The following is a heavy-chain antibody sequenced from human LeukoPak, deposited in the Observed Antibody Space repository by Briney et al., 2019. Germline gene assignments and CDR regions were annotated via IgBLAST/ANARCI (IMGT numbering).Heavy chain of an antibody. CDR1: GGSISSSSYY. CDR2: IYYSGST. D-gene: IGHD3-3*01. J-gene: IGHJ4*02. Sequence: SETLSLTCTVSGGSISSSSYYWGWIRQPPGKGLEWIGSIYYSGSTYYNPSLKSRVTISVDTSKNQFSLKLSSVTAADTAVYYCAKDDSPGKEWLEVIDYWGQGTLVTVSS. CDR3: AKDDSPGKEWLEVIDY. V-gene: IGHV4-39*02.